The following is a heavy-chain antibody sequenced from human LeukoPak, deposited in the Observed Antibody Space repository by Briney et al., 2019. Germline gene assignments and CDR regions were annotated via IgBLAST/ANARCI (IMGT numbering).Heavy chain of an antibody. CDR3: ARIPTGYYYDSSGRNFDY. Sequence: PSETLSLTCAVYGGSFSGYYWSWIRQPPGKGLEWIGEINHSGSTNYNPSLKSRVTISVDTSKNQFSLKLSSVTAADTAVYYCARIPTGYYYDSSGRNFDYWGQGTLVTVSS. CDR2: INHSGST. CDR1: GGSFSGYY. D-gene: IGHD3-22*01. J-gene: IGHJ4*02. V-gene: IGHV4-34*01.